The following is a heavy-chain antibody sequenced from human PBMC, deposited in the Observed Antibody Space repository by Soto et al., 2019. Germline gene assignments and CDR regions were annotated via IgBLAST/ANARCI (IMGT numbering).Heavy chain of an antibody. CDR3: ARRITSSTGWDY. J-gene: IGHJ4*02. CDR2: IHGGDSNT. CDR1: GYMFTSYW. V-gene: IGHV5-51*01. Sequence: PGESLKISCKGSGYMFTSYWIGWVRQMPGKGLEWMGIIHGGDSNTRYSPSFDGQVTISTDKSINTAYLQWSSLKASDTAMCYCARRITSSTGWDYWGQGTLVTVSS. D-gene: IGHD6-19*01.